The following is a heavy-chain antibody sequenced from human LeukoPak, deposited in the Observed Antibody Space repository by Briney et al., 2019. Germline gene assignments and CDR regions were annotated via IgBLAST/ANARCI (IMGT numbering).Heavy chain of an antibody. CDR2: IYYSGST. V-gene: IGHV4-59*05. CDR3: ARQDDIVVVTAILGAAFDI. CDR1: GGSISSYY. J-gene: IGHJ3*02. D-gene: IGHD2-21*02. Sequence: PSETLSLTCTVSGGSISSYYWSWIRQPPGKGLEWIGSIYYSGSTYYNPSLKSRVTISVDTSKNQFSLKLSSVTAADTAVYYCARQDDIVVVTAILGAAFDIWGQGTMVTVSS.